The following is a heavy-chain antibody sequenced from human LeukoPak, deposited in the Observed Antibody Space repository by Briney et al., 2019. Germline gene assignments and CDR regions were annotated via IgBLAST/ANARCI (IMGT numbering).Heavy chain of an antibody. CDR1: GFTFSSYA. J-gene: IGHJ5*02. V-gene: IGHV3-30-3*01. Sequence: GRSLRLSCAASGFTFSSYAMHWVRQAPGKGLEWVAVISYDGSNKYYADSVKGRFTISRDNSKNTLYLQMNSLRAEDTAVYYCARAFTRLCCSSTSCEPNWNWFDPWGQGTLVTVSS. CDR2: ISYDGSNK. CDR3: ARAFTRLCCSSTSCEPNWNWFDP. D-gene: IGHD2-2*01.